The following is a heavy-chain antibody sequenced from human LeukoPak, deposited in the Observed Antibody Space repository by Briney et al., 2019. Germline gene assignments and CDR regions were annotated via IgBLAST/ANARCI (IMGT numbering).Heavy chain of an antibody. CDR2: VWHDGSNR. J-gene: IGHJ4*02. V-gene: IGHV3-33*01. CDR3: ARELFGSGSCPDY. D-gene: IGHD3-10*01. Sequence: QTGGSLRLSCTAPGFTVSSYAIHWIRQAPGKGLEWVALVWHDGSNRYYADSVKGRFTISRDNSKNTVYLQMNSLRAEDTAVYYCARELFGSGSCPDYWGQGTLVTVSS. CDR1: GFTVSSYA.